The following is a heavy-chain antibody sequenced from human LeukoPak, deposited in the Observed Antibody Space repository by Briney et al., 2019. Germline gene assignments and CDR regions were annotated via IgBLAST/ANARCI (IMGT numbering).Heavy chain of an antibody. J-gene: IGHJ4*02. CDR3: ASDDSTDYYPAAY. V-gene: IGHV3-21*01. CDR2: ISSSNHYI. D-gene: IGHD3-22*01. Sequence: GGSLRLSCAASGFTVSSNYMSWVRKAPGEGLEWVSFISSSNHYIYYADSVKGRFTISRDNAKNSLYLQMSSLRAEDTAVYYCASDDSTDYYPAAYWGQGTLVTVSS. CDR1: GFTVSSNY.